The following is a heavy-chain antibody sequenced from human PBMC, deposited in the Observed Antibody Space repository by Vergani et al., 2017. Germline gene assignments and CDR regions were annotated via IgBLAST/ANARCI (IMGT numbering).Heavy chain of an antibody. J-gene: IGHJ2*01. CDR2: IYNSGNG. CDR1: GDPIISRSYY. D-gene: IGHD3-16*01. CDR3: ASGKYYSDSTSHFRGRYFDV. Sequence: QMQLQESSPGLVKASETLSLTCTVSGDPIISRSYYWGWIRQPPGKGLEWIGSIYNSGNGDSSSSLKSRVTISAGTSKNQFSLRPTSVTAADTAVYYRASGKYYSDSTSHFRGRYFDVWGRGTLVTVPS. V-gene: IGHV4-39*01.